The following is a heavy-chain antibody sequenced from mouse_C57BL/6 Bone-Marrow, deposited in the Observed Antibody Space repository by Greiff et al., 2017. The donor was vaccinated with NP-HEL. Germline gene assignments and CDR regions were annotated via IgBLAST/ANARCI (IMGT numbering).Heavy chain of an antibody. CDR1: GYTFTDYY. J-gene: IGHJ2*01. D-gene: IGHD1-1*01. Sequence: EVQLQQSGPELVKPGASVKISCKASGYTFTDYYMNWVKQSHGKSLEWIGDINPNNGGTSYNQKFKGKATLTVDKSSSTAYMELRSLTSEDSAVYYSARCYYYGSSFDYWGQGTTLTVSS. V-gene: IGHV1-26*01. CDR3: ARCYYYGSSFDY. CDR2: INPNNGGT.